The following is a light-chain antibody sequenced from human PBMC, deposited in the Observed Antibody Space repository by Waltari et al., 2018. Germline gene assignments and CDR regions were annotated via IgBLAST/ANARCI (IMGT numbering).Light chain of an antibody. CDR1: SSDVGGYNY. J-gene: IGLJ1*01. Sequence: QSALTQPASVSGSPGQSITISCTGTSSDVGGYNYASWYQQHPGKAPKLMISEVSNRPAGVSNRFSGSKSGNTASLTISGLQAEDEADYYCSSYTSSSTLVVFGTGTKVTVL. V-gene: IGLV2-14*01. CDR3: SSYTSSSTLVV. CDR2: EVS.